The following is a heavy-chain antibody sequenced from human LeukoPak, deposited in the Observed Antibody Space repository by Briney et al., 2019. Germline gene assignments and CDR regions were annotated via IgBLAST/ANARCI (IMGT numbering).Heavy chain of an antibody. V-gene: IGHV4-31*03. CDR2: IYYSGST. D-gene: IGHD2-2*01. CDR3: ARGGTRQLLFRNWFDP. CDR1: GGSISSGGYY. J-gene: IGHJ5*02. Sequence: SETLSLTCTVSGGSISSGGYYWSWIRQHPRKGLEWIGYIYYSGSTYYNPSLKSRVTISVDTSKNQFSLKLSSVTAADTAVYYCARGGTRQLLFRNWFDPWGQGTLVTVSS.